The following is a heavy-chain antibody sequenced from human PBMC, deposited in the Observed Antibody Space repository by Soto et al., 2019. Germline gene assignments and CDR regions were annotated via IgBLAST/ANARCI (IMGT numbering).Heavy chain of an antibody. D-gene: IGHD3-16*02. V-gene: IGHV3-21*01. Sequence: LRLSCVASGFTFNNYCMNWVRQAPGKGLEWVSSICYSSSYIYYSDSVKGRFTISRDNAKNSLFLQMNSLRAEDTAVYYCARAHGSSPSYTYYFDSPGQGTLVTVSS. J-gene: IGHJ4*02. CDR2: ICYSSSYI. CDR3: ARAHGSSPSYTYYFDS. CDR1: GFTFNNYC.